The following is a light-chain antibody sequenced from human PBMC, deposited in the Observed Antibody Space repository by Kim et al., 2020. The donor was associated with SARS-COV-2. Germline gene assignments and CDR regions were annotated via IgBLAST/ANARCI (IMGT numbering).Light chain of an antibody. CDR2: DVD. Sequence: QSITISCTRSSSDVGGYNYVSWYQQHPGKAPKLMIYDVDKRPSGVSHRYSGSRSGNTASLTISGLQAEDEADYYCSSYISSSINYVFGTGPRSPS. V-gene: IGLV2-14*04. CDR3: SSYISSSINYV. CDR1: SSDVGGYNY. J-gene: IGLJ1*01.